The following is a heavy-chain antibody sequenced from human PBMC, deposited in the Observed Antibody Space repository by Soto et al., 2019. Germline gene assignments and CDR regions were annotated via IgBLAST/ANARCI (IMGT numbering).Heavy chain of an antibody. J-gene: IGHJ6*02. Sequence: SVKVSCKASGYRFTTYGITWVRLAPGQGLEWLGGISTYNGNTDYAQNLQDRVTMTTETSTSTAYMEVTSLTSDDTAVYYCARGLGTNGLDVWGQGTTVTVS. D-gene: IGHD7-27*01. V-gene: IGHV1-18*04. CDR3: ARGLGTNGLDV. CDR1: GYRFTTYG. CDR2: ISTYNGNT.